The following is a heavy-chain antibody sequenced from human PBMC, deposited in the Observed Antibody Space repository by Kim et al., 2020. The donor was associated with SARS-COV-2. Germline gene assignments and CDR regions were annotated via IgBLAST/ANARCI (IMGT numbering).Heavy chain of an antibody. J-gene: IGHJ5*02. D-gene: IGHD3-10*01. CDR2: ISGSGGST. V-gene: IGHV3-23*01. CDR3: AKDRAKYGSGSYYSNGGLRFDP. Sequence: GGSLRLSCAASGFTFSSYAMSWVRQAPGKGLEWVSAISGSGGSTYYADSVKGRFTISRDNSKNTLYLQMNSLRAEDTAVYYCAKDRAKYGSGSYYSNGGLRFDPWGQGTLVTVSS. CDR1: GFTFSSYA.